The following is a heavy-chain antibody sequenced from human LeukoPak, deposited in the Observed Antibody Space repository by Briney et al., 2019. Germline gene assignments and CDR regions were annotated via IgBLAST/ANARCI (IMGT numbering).Heavy chain of an antibody. CDR1: GASMSSYY. Sequence: PSETLSLTCNVSGASMSSYYWSWFRQPPGKGLEWITYIYYSGSTNYNPSLKSRVTISVDTSKNQFSLKLSSVTAADTAVYYCARGWKYSYGTNWFDPWGQGTLVTVSS. D-gene: IGHD5-18*01. CDR3: ARGWKYSYGTNWFDP. J-gene: IGHJ5*02. V-gene: IGHV4-59*01. CDR2: IYYSGST.